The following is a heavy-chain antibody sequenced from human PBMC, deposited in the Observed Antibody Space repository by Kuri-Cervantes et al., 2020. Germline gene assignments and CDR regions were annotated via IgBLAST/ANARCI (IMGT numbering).Heavy chain of an antibody. V-gene: IGHV3-30*18. CDR2: ISYDGSNK. J-gene: IGHJ3*02. CDR3: AKVCPADAFDI. CDR1: GFTFSSYG. Sequence: GGSLRLSCAASGFTFSSYGMHWVRQAPGKGLEWVAVISYDGSNKYYADSVKGRFTISRDNSKHSLYLQMNSLRAEDTALYYCAKVCPADAFDIWGQGTMVPVSS.